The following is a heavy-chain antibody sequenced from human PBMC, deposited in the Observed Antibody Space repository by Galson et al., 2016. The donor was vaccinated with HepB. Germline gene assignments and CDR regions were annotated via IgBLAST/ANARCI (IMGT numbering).Heavy chain of an antibody. J-gene: IGHJ4*02. Sequence: SETLSLTCAVSGDSISRDTWWSWVRQPPGKGLEWIGEIYHTGSTNYDPSAKNRVTISLDKSRNQFSLRLTSVTATDTAVYYCVDGKLASGWPYWGQGNLVRVSS. CDR2: IYHTGST. D-gene: IGHD5-24*01. V-gene: IGHV4-4*02. CDR1: GDSISRDTW. CDR3: VDGKLASGWPY.